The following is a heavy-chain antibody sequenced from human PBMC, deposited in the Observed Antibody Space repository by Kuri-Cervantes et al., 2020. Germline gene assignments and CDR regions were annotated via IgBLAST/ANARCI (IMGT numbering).Heavy chain of an antibody. D-gene: IGHD3-22*01. CDR3: ASTPGVYYYDSSGYYMKDY. J-gene: IGHJ4*02. CDR1: GFTLSSDW. V-gene: IGHV3-7*01. CDR2: IKQDGSEK. Sequence: SWAAPGFTLSSDWISLVRQAPGKGLEWVANIKQDGSEKYYVDSVKGRFTISRDNAKNSLYLQMNSLRAEDTAVYYCASTPGVYYYDSSGYYMKDYWGQGTLVTVSS.